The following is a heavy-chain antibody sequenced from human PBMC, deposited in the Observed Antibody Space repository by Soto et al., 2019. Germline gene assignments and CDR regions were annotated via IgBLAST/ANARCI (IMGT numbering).Heavy chain of an antibody. CDR3: CGGTDYYGMDV. CDR1: GFTFSSYD. CDR2: IGTAGDT. D-gene: IGHD2-15*01. V-gene: IGHV3-13*01. J-gene: IGHJ6*02. Sequence: EVQLVESGGGLVQPGGSLRLSCAASGFTFSSYDMHWVRQATGKGLEWVSAIGTAGDTYYPGSVKGRFTISRENAKNSLYLQMNSLSAGDTDVYYCCGGTDYYGMDVWGQGTTVTVSS.